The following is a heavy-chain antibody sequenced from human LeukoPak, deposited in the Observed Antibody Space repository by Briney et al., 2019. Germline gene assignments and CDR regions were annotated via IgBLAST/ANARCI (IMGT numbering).Heavy chain of an antibody. D-gene: IGHD3-9*01. Sequence: SETLSLTCTVSGGSISSYYWSWIRQPPGKGLEWIGYIYYSGSTNYNPSLKSRVTISVDTSKNQFSLKLSSVTAADTAVYYCARGGYDILTGYPVYYYYGMDVWGQGTTVTVSS. J-gene: IGHJ6*02. CDR3: ARGGYDILTGYPVYYYYGMDV. CDR1: GGSISSYY. CDR2: IYYSGST. V-gene: IGHV4-59*01.